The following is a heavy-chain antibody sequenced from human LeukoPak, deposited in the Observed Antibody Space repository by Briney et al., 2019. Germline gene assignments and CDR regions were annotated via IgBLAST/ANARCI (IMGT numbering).Heavy chain of an antibody. CDR1: GGTFSSYA. V-gene: IGHV1-69*05. CDR3: ARELFSAGAT. J-gene: IGHJ4*02. CDR2: IIPIFGTA. Sequence: ASVKVSCKASGGTFSSYAISWVRQAPGQGLEWMAGIIPIFGTANYAQKFQGRVTITTDESTSTAYMELSSLRSEDTAVYYCARELFSAGATWGQGTLVTVSS. D-gene: IGHD1-26*01.